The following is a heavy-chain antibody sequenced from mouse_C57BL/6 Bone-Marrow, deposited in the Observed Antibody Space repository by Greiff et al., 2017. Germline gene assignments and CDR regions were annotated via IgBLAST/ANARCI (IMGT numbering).Heavy chain of an antibody. CDR1: GYTFTDYN. CDR2: INPNNGGT. CDR3: ARSHSSCYEVGFAY. Sequence: VQLKQSGPELVKPGASVKMSCKASGYTFTDYNMHWVQQSPGKSLEWIGYINPNNGGTSYNQKFKGKATLTVNKSSSTAYMELRSLTSEDSAVYYCARSHSSCYEVGFAYWGQGTLVTVSA. D-gene: IGHD3-2*02. J-gene: IGHJ3*01. V-gene: IGHV1-22*01.